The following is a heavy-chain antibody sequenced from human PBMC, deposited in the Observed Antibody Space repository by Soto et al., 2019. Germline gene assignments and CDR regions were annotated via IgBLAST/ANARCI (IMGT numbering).Heavy chain of an antibody. D-gene: IGHD3-22*01. Sequence: EVQLVETGGGLIQPGGSLRLSCAASGSTVSSNYMSWVRQAPGKGLEWVSVIYSGGSTYYADSVKGRFTISRDNSKNTLYLQMNSLRAEDAAVYYCARAGGITMIGGAFDIWGQGTMVTVSS. J-gene: IGHJ3*02. V-gene: IGHV3-53*02. CDR3: ARAGGITMIGGAFDI. CDR1: GSTVSSNY. CDR2: IYSGGST.